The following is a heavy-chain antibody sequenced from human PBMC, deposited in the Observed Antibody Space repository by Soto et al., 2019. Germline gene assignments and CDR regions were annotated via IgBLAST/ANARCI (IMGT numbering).Heavy chain of an antibody. D-gene: IGHD3-10*01. CDR2: IYYRGTT. CDR3: ARALLSGSGNYPLDY. CDR1: SDSISSSY. V-gene: IGHV4-59*01. J-gene: IGHJ4*02. Sequence: SETLSLTCAVSSDSISSSYWTWIRQPPGKGLEWIGYIYYRGTTNYNPSLKSRVTISVDTSKNHFSLNLKSVTAADTAVYYCARALLSGSGNYPLDYWGQGTLVTVSS.